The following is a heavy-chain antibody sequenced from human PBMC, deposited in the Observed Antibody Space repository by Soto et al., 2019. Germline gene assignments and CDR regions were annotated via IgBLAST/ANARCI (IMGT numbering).Heavy chain of an antibody. J-gene: IGHJ4*02. CDR1: GFTFSSYT. CDR3: AREWSVSVGAPGY. Sequence: QVQLVESGGGVVQPGRSLRLSCAASGFTFSSYTMYWVREGPGKGLEWVAGISNNGINKDYADSVKGRFIVSRDNSKNTLHLQINSLGGDDSAIYYCAREWSVSVGAPGYWGQGTLVTVSS. CDR2: ISNNGINK. V-gene: IGHV3-30-3*01. D-gene: IGHD3-3*01.